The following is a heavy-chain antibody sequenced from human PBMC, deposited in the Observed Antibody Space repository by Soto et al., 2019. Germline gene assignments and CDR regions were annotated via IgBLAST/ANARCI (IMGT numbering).Heavy chain of an antibody. J-gene: IGHJ6*02. Sequence: SSVQLSCKASGGPFSSYAISWVRQAPGQGLEWMGGIIPIFGTANYAQKFQGRVTITADKSTSTAYMELSSLRSEDTAVYYFARDRFRATDYVMDVWGQGTTVTVPS. V-gene: IGHV1-69*06. CDR1: GGPFSSYA. D-gene: IGHD2-21*01. CDR3: ARDRFRATDYVMDV. CDR2: IIPIFGTA.